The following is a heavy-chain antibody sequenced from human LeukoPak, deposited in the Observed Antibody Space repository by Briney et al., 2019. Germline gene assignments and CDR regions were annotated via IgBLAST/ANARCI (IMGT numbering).Heavy chain of an antibody. CDR1: GFTFSNAW. CDR2: IKSKTDGGTT. CDR3: TTALGYSYGNFDY. V-gene: IGHV3-15*01. J-gene: IGHJ4*02. Sequence: GGSLRLSCAASGFTFSNAWMSWVRQAPGKGLEWVGRIKSKTDGGTTDYAAPVKGRFTISRDDSKNTLYLQMNSLKTEDTAVYYCTTALGYSYGNFDYWGQGTLVTVSS. D-gene: IGHD5-18*01.